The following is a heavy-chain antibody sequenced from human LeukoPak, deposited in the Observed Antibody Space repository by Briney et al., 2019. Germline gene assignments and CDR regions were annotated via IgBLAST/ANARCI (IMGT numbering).Heavy chain of an antibody. D-gene: IGHD2-8*01. J-gene: IGHJ4*02. CDR2: INPNSGGT. Sequence: GASVKVSCKASGYTFTGSYIHWMRQAPGQGLEWMGWINPNSGGTKYAQKFQGRVTVTRDTSTSTAYMELSGLRADDPAVYYCARVAYCTKGVCINFDLWGQGTLVTVSS. V-gene: IGHV1-2*02. CDR1: GYTFTGSY. CDR3: ARVAYCTKGVCINFDL.